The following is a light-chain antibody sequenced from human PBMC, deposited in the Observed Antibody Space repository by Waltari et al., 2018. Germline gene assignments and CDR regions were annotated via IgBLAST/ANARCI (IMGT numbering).Light chain of an antibody. V-gene: IGLV2-14*03. CDR3: SSFTTSSTVV. J-gene: IGLJ2*01. CDR2: DVR. Sequence: QSALTQPASVSGSPEQSITISCTGTSSDVGGYNYVSWYQHHPGKVPKLIIFDVRKRPSGVSNRFSGSKSGNTASLTVSGLQTEDEADYCCSSFTTSSTVVFGGGTKLTVL. CDR1: SSDVGGYNY.